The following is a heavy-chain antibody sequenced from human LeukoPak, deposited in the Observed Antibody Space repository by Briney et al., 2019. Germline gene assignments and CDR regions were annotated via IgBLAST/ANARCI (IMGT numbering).Heavy chain of an antibody. D-gene: IGHD3-10*01. Sequence: PSETLSLTCTVSGGSISSSSYYWGWIRQPPGKGLEWIGSIYYSGSTYYNPSLKSRITISVDTSKNQFSLKLSSVTAADTAIYYCATEGGRRGFMVRGTKYHFDYWGQGTLVTVSS. CDR2: IYYSGST. J-gene: IGHJ4*02. V-gene: IGHV4-39*07. CDR1: GGSISSSSYY. CDR3: ATEGGRRGFMVRGTKYHFDY.